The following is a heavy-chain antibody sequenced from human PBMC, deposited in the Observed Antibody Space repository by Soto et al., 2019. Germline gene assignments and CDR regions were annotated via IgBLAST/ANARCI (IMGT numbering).Heavy chain of an antibody. J-gene: IGHJ6*02. CDR3: VRENYYYGMDV. CDR2: INADGSS. Sequence: EVQLVESGGTLVQPGGSLRLSCAASGFDASGNYMTWVRQTPGKGLEWVSAINADGSSCYTDSVKGRFTISRDNSKNTVFLQMNSLRVEDTAMYYCVRENYYYGMDVWGQGTAVTVSS. CDR1: GFDASGNY. V-gene: IGHV3-66*01.